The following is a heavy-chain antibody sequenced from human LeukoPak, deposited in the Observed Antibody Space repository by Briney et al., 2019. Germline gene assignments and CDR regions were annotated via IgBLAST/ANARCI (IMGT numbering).Heavy chain of an antibody. Sequence: GGFLRLSCAASGFTFDDYTMHWVRQAPGKGLEWVSLISWDAGRTYYADSVKGRFTISRDNSKNSLYLQMNSLRAEDTAFYYCAKDFFPSGSPWLGFFQQWGQGTLVTVSS. CDR1: GFTFDDYT. CDR3: AKDFFPSGSPWLGFFQQ. D-gene: IGHD3-10*01. CDR2: ISWDAGRT. V-gene: IGHV3-43*01. J-gene: IGHJ1*01.